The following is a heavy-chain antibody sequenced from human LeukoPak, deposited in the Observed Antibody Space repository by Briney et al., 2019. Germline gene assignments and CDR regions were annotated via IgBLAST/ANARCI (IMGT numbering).Heavy chain of an antibody. D-gene: IGHD1-26*01. CDR2: INPNTGGT. J-gene: IGHJ6*03. CDR3: ASMGGVGAKALYYYYYYMDV. CDR1: GYTFTGYF. Sequence: ASVKVSCKASGYTFTGYFVHWVRQAPGQGLQWMGWINPNTGGTNYAQKFQGRVTMTRDTSISTAYMELSRLRSGDTAVYYCASMGGVGAKALYYYYYYMDVWGKGTTVTVSS. V-gene: IGHV1-2*02.